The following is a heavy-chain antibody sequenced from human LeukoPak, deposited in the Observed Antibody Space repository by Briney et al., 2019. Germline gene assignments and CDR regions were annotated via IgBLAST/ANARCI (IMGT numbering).Heavy chain of an antibody. CDR2: IYPGDSDT. CDR1: GYRFTSYF. V-gene: IGHV5-51*01. J-gene: IGHJ4*01. CDR3: ARVDTAMAAFDY. D-gene: IGHD5-18*01. Sequence: GESLKISCKGSGYRFTSYFIAWVRQMPGKGLERMGIIYPGDSDTRYSPSFQGQVTISADKSISTAYLQWSSLKASDTAMYHCARVDTAMAAFDYWGQGTLVTVSS.